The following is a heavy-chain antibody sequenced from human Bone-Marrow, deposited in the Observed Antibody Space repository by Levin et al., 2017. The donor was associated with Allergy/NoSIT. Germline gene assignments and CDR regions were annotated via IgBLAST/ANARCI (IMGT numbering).Heavy chain of an antibody. CDR1: GSSISSGYY. V-gene: IGHV4-38-2*02. D-gene: IGHD6-19*01. CDR2: IYHSGST. Sequence: SETLSLTCAVSGSSISSGYYWGWIRQPPGKGLEWIGSIYHSGSTYYNPSLKSRVTISVDTSKNQFSLKLSSVTAADTAVYYCARDLRTAVAGRKFDYWGQGTLVTVSS. J-gene: IGHJ4*02. CDR3: ARDLRTAVAGRKFDY.